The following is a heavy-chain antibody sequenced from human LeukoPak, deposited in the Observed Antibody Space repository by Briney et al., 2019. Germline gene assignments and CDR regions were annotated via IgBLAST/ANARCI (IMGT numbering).Heavy chain of an antibody. V-gene: IGHV4-59*01. CDR3: ARSDWYSGYYSN. J-gene: IGHJ4*02. Sequence: PSETLSLTCTVSGGSISSYYWSWIRQPPGKGLEWIGYIYYSGSTNYNPSLKSRVTISVDTSKNQFSLKLSSVTAADTAVYHCARSDWYSGYYSNWGQGTLVTVSS. D-gene: IGHD3-22*01. CDR2: IYYSGST. CDR1: GGSISSYY.